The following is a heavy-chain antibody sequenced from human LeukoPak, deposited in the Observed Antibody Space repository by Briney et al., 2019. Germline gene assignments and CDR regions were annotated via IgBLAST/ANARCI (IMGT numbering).Heavy chain of an antibody. CDR3: ARDLDGSGYYYVY. D-gene: IGHD3-22*01. CDR2: IYTSGST. CDR1: GGSISSGSYY. J-gene: IGHJ4*02. V-gene: IGHV4-61*02. Sequence: PSQTLSLTCTVSGGSISSGSYYWSWIRQPAGKGLEWIGRIYTSGSTNYNPSLKSRVTISADTSKNQFSLKLSSATAADTAVYHCARDLDGSGYYYVYWGQGTLVTVSS.